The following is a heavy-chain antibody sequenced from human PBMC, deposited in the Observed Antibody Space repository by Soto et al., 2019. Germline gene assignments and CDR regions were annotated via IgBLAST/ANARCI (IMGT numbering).Heavy chain of an antibody. D-gene: IGHD4-4*01. CDR2: INHSGST. Sequence: SETLSLTCAVYGGSFSGYYWSWIRQPPGKGLEWIGEINHSGSTNYNPSLKSRVTISVDTSKNQFSLKLSSVTAAGTAVYYCARTAQTGGPITTWALFDPWGQGTLVTVSS. CDR1: GGSFSGYY. J-gene: IGHJ5*02. CDR3: ARTAQTGGPITTWALFDP. V-gene: IGHV4-34*01.